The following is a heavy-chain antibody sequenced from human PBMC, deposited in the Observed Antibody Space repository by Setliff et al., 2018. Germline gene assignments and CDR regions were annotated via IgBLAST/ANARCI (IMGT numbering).Heavy chain of an antibody. CDR2: INAGNDNT. CDR3: ARSPALLGIVYLDP. Sequence: ASVKVSCKASGYSFTSYGMHWVRQAPGQGLEWMGWINAGNDNTHYSQKFQGRVTITRDTSASTVYMELSSVRSEDTAVYYCARSPALLGIVYLDPWGQGTRVTVSS. D-gene: IGHD2-15*01. J-gene: IGHJ5*02. CDR1: GYSFTSYG. V-gene: IGHV1-3*01.